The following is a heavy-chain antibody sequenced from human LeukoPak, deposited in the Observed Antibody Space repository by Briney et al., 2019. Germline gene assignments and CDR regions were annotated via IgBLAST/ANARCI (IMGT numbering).Heavy chain of an antibody. D-gene: IGHD5-18*01. CDR2: ISWNSGSV. CDR3: AKGSSYSFGYWYFDL. CDR1: GFTFDDYA. V-gene: IGHV3-9*03. Sequence: GRSLRLSCAASGFTFDDYAMHWVRQAPGKGLEWVSGISWNSGSVGYADSVKGRFTISRDNAKNSLYLQMNSLRVEDMALYFCAKGSSYSFGYWYFDLWGRGTLVTVSS. J-gene: IGHJ2*01.